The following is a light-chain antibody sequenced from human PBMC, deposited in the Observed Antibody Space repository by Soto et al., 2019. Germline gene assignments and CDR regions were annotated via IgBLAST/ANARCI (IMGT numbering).Light chain of an antibody. Sequence: QSVLTQPPSASGTPGQRVTISCSGSNSNIGNKYVYWYQQLPGTAPKLLMYRNNHRPSGVPDRFSGSKSGTSASLAISGLRSEDEADYYSAAWDDGVGGPAFGGGTQLTVL. CDR3: AAWDDGVGGPA. J-gene: IGLJ3*02. CDR1: NSNIGNKY. CDR2: RNN. V-gene: IGLV1-47*01.